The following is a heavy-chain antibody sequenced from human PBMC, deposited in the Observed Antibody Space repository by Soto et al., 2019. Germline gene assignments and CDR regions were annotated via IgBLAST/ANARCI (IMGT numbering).Heavy chain of an antibody. V-gene: IGHV3-7*01. CDR2: IKQDGSEK. D-gene: IGHD3-3*01. J-gene: IGHJ4*02. CDR3: AKYKYYDFWSGYPDY. Sequence: GGSLRLSCAASGFTFSSYWMSWVRQAPGKGLEWVANIKQDGSEKYYVDSVKGRFTISRDNAKNSLYLQMNSLRAEDTAVYYCAKYKYYDFWSGYPDYWGQGTLVTVSS. CDR1: GFTFSSYW.